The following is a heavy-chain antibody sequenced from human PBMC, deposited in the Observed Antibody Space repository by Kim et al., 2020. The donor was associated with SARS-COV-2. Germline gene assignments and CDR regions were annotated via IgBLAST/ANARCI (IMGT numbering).Heavy chain of an antibody. J-gene: IGHJ4*02. D-gene: IGHD1-26*01. V-gene: IGHV4-59*01. Sequence: SETLSLTCTVSGGSISSYYWSWIRQPPGKGLEWIGYIYYSGSTNYNPSLKSRVTISVDTSKNQFSLKLSSVTAADTAVYYCARTIVYSGSYAFDYWGQGTLVTVSS. CDR3: ARTIVYSGSYAFDY. CDR1: GGSISSYY. CDR2: IYYSGST.